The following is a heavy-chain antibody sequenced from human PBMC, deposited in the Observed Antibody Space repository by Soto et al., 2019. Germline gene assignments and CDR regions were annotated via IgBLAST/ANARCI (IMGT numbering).Heavy chain of an antibody. CDR2: ISYDGRNK. D-gene: IGHD2-2*01. Sequence: QVQLVESGGGVVQPGRSLRLSCAASGFFFSRYGIHWVRQAPGKGLEWVALISYDGRNKDYADSVKGRFTISRDNSMNTLHLQMNSLRAEDTAVYYCAKDRGSAFPHPSLPDFWGQGTRVTVSS. V-gene: IGHV3-30*18. J-gene: IGHJ4*02. CDR1: GFFFSRYG. CDR3: AKDRGSAFPHPSLPDF.